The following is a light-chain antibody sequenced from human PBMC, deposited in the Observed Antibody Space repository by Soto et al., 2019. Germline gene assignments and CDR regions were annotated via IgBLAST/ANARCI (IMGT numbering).Light chain of an antibody. CDR2: GAF. J-gene: IGKJ5*01. V-gene: IGKV3-11*01. CDR1: QSVTNF. CDR3: QQHNIWPPVT. Sequence: EIVLTQSPGTLSLSPGERSTLSCRASQSVTNFLAWYQQNPGQAPRLLIYGAFNRATGIPARFSGSGSGTDFXXTISSLEPEDSAIYYCQQHNIWPPVTFGQGTRLEIK.